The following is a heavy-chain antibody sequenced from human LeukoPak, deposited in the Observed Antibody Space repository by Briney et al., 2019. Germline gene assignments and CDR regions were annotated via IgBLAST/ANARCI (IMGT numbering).Heavy chain of an antibody. J-gene: IGHJ4*02. CDR3: ARPEDLVGVTTSAFDY. D-gene: IGHD1-26*01. CDR1: GFSFRTYA. CDR2: IRYDGSNK. Sequence: PGGSLRLSCAASGFSFRTYAMHWVRQAPGKGLEWVAFIRYDGSNKYYADSVKGRFTISRDNSKNTLYLQMSSLRPEDTAVYYCARPEDLVGVTTSAFDYWGQGTLVTVSS. V-gene: IGHV3-30*02.